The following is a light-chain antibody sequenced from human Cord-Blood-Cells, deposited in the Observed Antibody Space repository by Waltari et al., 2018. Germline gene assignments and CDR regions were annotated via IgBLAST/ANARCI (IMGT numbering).Light chain of an antibody. J-gene: IGLJ3*02. CDR1: SSDVGGYNY. V-gene: IGLV2-14*01. CDR2: EVS. CDR3: SSYTSSSTWV. Sequence: QSALTQPASVSGSPGQSITISCTGTSSDVGGYNYVSWYQQHPGKAPKIMSYEVSNRPGGVYNRCVGSKPGNTASLTISGLQAEDEADYYCSSYTSSSTWVFGGGTKLTVL.